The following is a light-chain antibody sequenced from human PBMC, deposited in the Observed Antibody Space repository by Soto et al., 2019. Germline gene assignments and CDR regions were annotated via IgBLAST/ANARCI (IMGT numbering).Light chain of an antibody. CDR1: QSVSSSF. CDR2: CAF. J-gene: IGKJ1*01. Sequence: EIVLTQSPGTLSLSPGERATLSCRASQSVSSSFLAWYQQKPGQAPRLLIYCAFNRATGIPDRFSGSGSGTDFTLTISRLEPEDFAVYYCQQYVPSPWAFGQGTKVAIK. V-gene: IGKV3-20*01. CDR3: QQYVPSPWA.